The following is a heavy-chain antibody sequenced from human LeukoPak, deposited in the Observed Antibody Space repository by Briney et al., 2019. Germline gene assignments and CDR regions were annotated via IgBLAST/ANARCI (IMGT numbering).Heavy chain of an antibody. CDR3: ARGGYSFDY. V-gene: IGHV3-7*01. Sequence: GGSLRLSCAASGFSLSGYWMTWVRQAPGKGLEWVARLHADGVEQNYVDSVTGRFTISKDNAKNSLDLQMNSLRVEDTAVYYCARGGYSFDYLGQGALVAVSS. CDR2: LHADGVEQ. CDR1: GFSLSGYW. J-gene: IGHJ4*02. D-gene: IGHD5-18*01.